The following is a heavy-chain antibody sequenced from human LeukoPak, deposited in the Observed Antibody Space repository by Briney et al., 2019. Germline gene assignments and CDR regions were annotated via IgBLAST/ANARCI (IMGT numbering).Heavy chain of an antibody. CDR2: INHSGST. Sequence: PSETLSLTCAVYGGSFSGYYWSWIRQPPGKGLEWIGEINHSGSTNYNPSLKSRVTISADTSKNQFSLKLSSVTAADTAVYYCARGYSSSWYLGYYFDYWGQGTLVTVSS. J-gene: IGHJ4*02. V-gene: IGHV4-34*01. D-gene: IGHD6-13*01. CDR1: GGSFSGYY. CDR3: ARGYSSSWYLGYYFDY.